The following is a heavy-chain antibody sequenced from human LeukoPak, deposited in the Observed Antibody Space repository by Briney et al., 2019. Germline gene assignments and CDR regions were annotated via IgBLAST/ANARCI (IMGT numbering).Heavy chain of an antibody. V-gene: IGHV3-30-3*01. Sequence: GRSLRLSCAASGFTFSSYAMHWVRQAPGKGLEWVAVISYDGSNKYYADSVKGRFTISRDNSKNTLYLQMNSLRAEDTAVYYCARDSGYYDYWGQGTLVTVSS. D-gene: IGHD3-22*01. CDR1: GFTFSSYA. CDR2: ISYDGSNK. J-gene: IGHJ4*02. CDR3: ARDSGYYDY.